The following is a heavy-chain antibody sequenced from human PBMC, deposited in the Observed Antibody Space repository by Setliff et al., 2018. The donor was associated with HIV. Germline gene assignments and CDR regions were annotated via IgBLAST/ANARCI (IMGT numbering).Heavy chain of an antibody. V-gene: IGHV3-30*02. CDR2: IRYDGSNK. J-gene: IGHJ1*01. Sequence: PWGSLRLSCAASGFTFSSYGMHWVRQAPGKGLEWVAFIRYDGSNKYYADSVKGRFTISRDNSKNTLYLQTNSLRAEDTAVYYCAKGRSTTKTGFQHWGQGTLVTVSS. CDR3: AKGRSTTKTGFQH. CDR1: GFTFSSYG. D-gene: IGHD2-2*01.